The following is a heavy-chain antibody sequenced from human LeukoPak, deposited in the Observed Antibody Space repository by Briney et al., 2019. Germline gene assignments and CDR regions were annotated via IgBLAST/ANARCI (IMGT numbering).Heavy chain of an antibody. CDR2: IWSDGSKT. V-gene: IGHV3-30*02. J-gene: IGHJ1*01. D-gene: IGHD5-12*01. CDR1: GFTFTTYG. CDR3: ATDKMAMIN. Sequence: GGSLRLSCVASGFTFTTYGFHWVRQAPGKGLEWVAVIWSDGSKTFYADSVKGRFTISRDDSKNTLNLQMNSLRAEDTAVYYCATDKMAMINWGQGTLVTVSS.